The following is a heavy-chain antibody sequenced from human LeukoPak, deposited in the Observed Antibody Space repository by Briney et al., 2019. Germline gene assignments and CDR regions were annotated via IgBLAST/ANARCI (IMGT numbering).Heavy chain of an antibody. CDR2: VSGSGGST. Sequence: GGSLRLSCAASGFTFSNYAMSWVRQAPGKGLEWVSVVSGSGGSTYYADSVKGRFTISRDNSKNTLFLQMNSLRAEDTAVYYCAKGILSVNDYWGQGTLVTVSS. V-gene: IGHV3-23*01. J-gene: IGHJ4*02. CDR3: AKGILSVNDY. CDR1: GFTFSNYA. D-gene: IGHD2-15*01.